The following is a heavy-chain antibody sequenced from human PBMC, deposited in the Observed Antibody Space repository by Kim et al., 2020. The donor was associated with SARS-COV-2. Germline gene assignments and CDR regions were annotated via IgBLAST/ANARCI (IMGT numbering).Heavy chain of an antibody. CDR1: GYTFTSYA. CDR3: ARASVSSYALYHYYGMDV. CDR2: INAGNGNT. Sequence: ASVKVSCKASGYTFTSYAMHWVRQAPGQRLEWMGWINAGNGNTKYSQKFQGRVTITRDTSASTAYMELSSLRSEDTAVYYCARASVSSYALYHYYGMDVWGQGTTVTVSS. D-gene: IGHD2-2*01. J-gene: IGHJ6*02. V-gene: IGHV1-3*01.